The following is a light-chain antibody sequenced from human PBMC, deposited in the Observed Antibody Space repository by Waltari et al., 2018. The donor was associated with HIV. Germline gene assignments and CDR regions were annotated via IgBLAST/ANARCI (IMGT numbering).Light chain of an antibody. CDR2: AAS. V-gene: IGKV1-9*01. CDR3: QQLNSYPVT. J-gene: IGKJ4*01. Sequence: DIQLTQSPSFLSASVGDRVTITCRASQGISSYLAWYQQKPGKAPKLLIYAASTLQSGVPSTFSGSGSGTEFTLTISSLQPEEFATYYCQQLNSYPVTFGGGTKVEIK. CDR1: QGISSY.